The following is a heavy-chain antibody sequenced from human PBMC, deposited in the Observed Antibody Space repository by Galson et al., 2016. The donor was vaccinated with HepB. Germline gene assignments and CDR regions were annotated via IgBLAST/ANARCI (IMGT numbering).Heavy chain of an antibody. CDR2: INPNGGDT. CDR3: ATVGNSDFDY. V-gene: IGHV1-2*02. J-gene: IGHJ4*02. D-gene: IGHD4-23*01. CDR1: GDTFTDYY. Sequence: SVKVSCKASGDTFTDYYMHWVRQAPGQGLEWLGWINPNGGDTNYAQNFQGRVTMTTDPSISTAYMELSRLRSDDTAIYYCATVGNSDFDYWGPGTLVTVSS.